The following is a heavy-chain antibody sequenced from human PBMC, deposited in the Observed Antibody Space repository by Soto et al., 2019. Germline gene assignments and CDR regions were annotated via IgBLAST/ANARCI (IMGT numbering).Heavy chain of an antibody. D-gene: IGHD2-2*01. Sequence: EVQLLESGGALVQPGGSLRLSCAASGFTFSNHAMNWVRQAPGKGLEWVSTISDSGSTYYADSVKGRFTISRDNSKNSLYLQVNGRRAENTAVYYCARDPGGHYCTSTSCLYFFDHWGQGTLVIVSS. J-gene: IGHJ4*02. CDR3: ARDPGGHYCTSTSCLYFFDH. CDR1: GFTFSNHA. V-gene: IGHV3-23*01. CDR2: ISDSGST.